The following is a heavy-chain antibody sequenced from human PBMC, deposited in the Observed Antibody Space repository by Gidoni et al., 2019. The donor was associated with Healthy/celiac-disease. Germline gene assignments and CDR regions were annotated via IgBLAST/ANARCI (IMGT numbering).Heavy chain of an antibody. CDR2: ISYDGSNK. CDR1: GFTFSSYA. V-gene: IGHV3-30*04. CDR3: ARWAGGSHQSFGAFDI. D-gene: IGHD3-16*01. J-gene: IGHJ3*02. Sequence: QVQLVESGGGVVQPGRSLRLSCAASGFTFSSYAMHWVRQAPGKGLEWVAVISYDGSNKYYADSVKGRFTISRDNSKNTLYLQMNSLRAEDTAVYYCARWAGGSHQSFGAFDIWGQGTMVTVSS.